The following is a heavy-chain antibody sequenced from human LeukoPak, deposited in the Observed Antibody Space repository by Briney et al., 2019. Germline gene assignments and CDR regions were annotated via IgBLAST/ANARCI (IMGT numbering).Heavy chain of an antibody. V-gene: IGHV4-4*09. Sequence: SEILAPTRTSSGSSISHYYWRWIRQPPGKGLGWVGYMSSSGSTNYNPSLKSRVSISVDTSKNQFSLKLSSVTAADTAVYYCARLGPYGDDTYCMDVGRKGTTASVSS. CDR1: GSSISHYY. CDR2: MSSSGST. D-gene: IGHD4-17*01. CDR3: ARLGPYGDDTYCMDV. J-gene: IGHJ6*03.